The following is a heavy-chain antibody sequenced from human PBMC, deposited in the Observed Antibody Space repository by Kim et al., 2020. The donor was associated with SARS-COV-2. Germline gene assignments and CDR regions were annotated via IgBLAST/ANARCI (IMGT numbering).Heavy chain of an antibody. CDR1: GFTFSSYA. V-gene: IGHV3-23*01. CDR2: ISGSGGST. Sequence: GGSLRLSCAASGFTFSSYAMSWVRQAPGKGLEWVSAISGSGGSTYYADSVKGRFTISRDNSKNTRYLQMNSLRAEDTAVYYCAKNWGYYGSGSYEYYSYGMDVWGQGTTVTVSS. CDR3: AKNWGYYGSGSYEYYSYGMDV. D-gene: IGHD3-10*01. J-gene: IGHJ6*02.